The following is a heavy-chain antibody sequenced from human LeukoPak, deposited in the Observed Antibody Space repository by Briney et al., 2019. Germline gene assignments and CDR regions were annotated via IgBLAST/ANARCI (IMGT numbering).Heavy chain of an antibody. D-gene: IGHD1-1*01. V-gene: IGHV3-74*01. J-gene: IGHJ3*02. CDR3: AKGGRTLRPPGAFDI. CDR2: INSDGSST. CDR1: GFIFSSYW. Sequence: GGSLRLSCAASGFIFSSYWMHWVRQAPGKGLVWVSRINSDGSSTSYADSVKGRFTVSRDNAKNTLYLQMNSLRAEDTAVYYCAKGGRTLRPPGAFDILGQGTMVTVSS.